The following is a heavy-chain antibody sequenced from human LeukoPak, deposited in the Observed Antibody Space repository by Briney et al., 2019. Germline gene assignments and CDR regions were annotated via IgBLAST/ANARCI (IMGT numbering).Heavy chain of an antibody. CDR1: GGTFSSYA. CDR3: ARGGSGWSNFDY. Sequence: ASVKVYCKASGGTFSSYAISWVRQAPGQGLEWMGGIIPIFGTANYAQKFQGRVTITADESTSTAYMELSSLRSEDTAVYYCARGGSGWSNFDYWGQGTLVTVSS. D-gene: IGHD6-19*01. V-gene: IGHV1-69*13. J-gene: IGHJ4*02. CDR2: IIPIFGTA.